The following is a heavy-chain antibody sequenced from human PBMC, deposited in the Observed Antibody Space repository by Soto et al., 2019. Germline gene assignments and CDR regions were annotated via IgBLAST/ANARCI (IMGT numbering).Heavy chain of an antibody. J-gene: IGHJ4*02. V-gene: IGHV4-4*07. CDR2: IDNSGST. CDR1: GGSLSNYV. Sequence: XTLSLPCTVSGGSLSNYVCNWIRQPAGKGLEWIGRIDNSGSTNYNPSLKSRITMSADTSRNQFSLKLNSVTAADTAVYYCARGGQDFWSGPFDYWGQGALGTVSS. D-gene: IGHD3-3*01. CDR3: ARGGQDFWSGPFDY.